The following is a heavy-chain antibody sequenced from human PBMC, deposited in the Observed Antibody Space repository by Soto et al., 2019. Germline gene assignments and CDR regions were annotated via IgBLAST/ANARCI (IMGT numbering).Heavy chain of an antibody. V-gene: IGHV1-2*02. CDR3: AKVYSNYVRYYYGMDV. J-gene: IGHJ6*02. CDR2: INPNSGGT. D-gene: IGHD4-4*01. CDR1: GYTFTGYY. Sequence: QVQLVQSGAEVKKPGASVKVSCKASGYTFTGYYMHWVRQAPGQGLEWMGWINPNSGGTNYAQKFQGRVTMTRDTSISTAYMELSRLRSDDTAVYYCAKVYSNYVRYYYGMDVWGQGTTVTVSS.